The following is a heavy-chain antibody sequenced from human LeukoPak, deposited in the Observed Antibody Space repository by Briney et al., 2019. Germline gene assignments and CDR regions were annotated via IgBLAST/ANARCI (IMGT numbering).Heavy chain of an antibody. V-gene: IGHV4-59*08. CDR3: ARHGSGSYNRNNWFDP. J-gene: IGHJ5*02. CDR2: IYYSGST. Sequence: SETLSLTCTASGGSISSYYWSWIRQPPVKGLEWIGYIYYSGSTNYNPSLKSRVTISVDTSKNQFSLKVSSVTAADTAVYFCARHGSGSYNRNNWFDPWGQGTLVTVSS. D-gene: IGHD1-26*01. CDR1: GGSISSYY.